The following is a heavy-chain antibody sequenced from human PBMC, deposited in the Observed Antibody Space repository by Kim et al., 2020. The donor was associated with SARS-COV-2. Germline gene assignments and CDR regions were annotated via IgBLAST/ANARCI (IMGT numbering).Heavy chain of an antibody. CDR1: GFSLSASGMC. Sequence: SGPTLVNPTQTLTLTCTFSGFSLSASGMCVNWIRQSPGKALEWLARIDWDGDKHYTTSLKTRLTISKDTSKNQVVLTMTNMDPVDTATYYCARMIRPKTGSHYMDVWGIGATVTVSS. CDR2: IDWDGDK. J-gene: IGHJ6*03. CDR3: ARMIRPKTGSHYMDV. V-gene: IGHV2-70*11. D-gene: IGHD7-27*01.